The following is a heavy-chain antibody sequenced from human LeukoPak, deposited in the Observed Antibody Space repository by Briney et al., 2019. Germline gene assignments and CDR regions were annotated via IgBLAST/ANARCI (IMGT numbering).Heavy chain of an antibody. V-gene: IGHV3-49*04. CDR3: TRDHVATIDY. Sequence: PGGSLRLSCTVSGFTFGDYAMSWVRQAPGKGLEWVGFIRSKAYGGTTEYAASVKGRFTVSRDDSKSIAYLQMNSLKTEDTAVYYCTRDHVATIDYWGQGTLVTVSS. CDR2: IRSKAYGGTT. CDR1: GFTFGDYA. D-gene: IGHD5-12*01. J-gene: IGHJ4*02.